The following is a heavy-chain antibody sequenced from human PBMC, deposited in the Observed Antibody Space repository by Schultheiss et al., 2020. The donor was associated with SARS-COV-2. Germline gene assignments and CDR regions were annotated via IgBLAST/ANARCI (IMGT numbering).Heavy chain of an antibody. D-gene: IGHD5-24*01. Sequence: SETLSLTCTVSGGSISSYYWSWIRQHPGKGLEWIGHIYYSGSTYLNPSLKSRVTISLDTSKNQFSLKLSSVTAADTAVYYCARDLSRRGYFDYWGQGTLVTVSS. CDR1: GGSISSYY. V-gene: IGHV4-59*06. J-gene: IGHJ4*02. CDR3: ARDLSRRGYFDY. CDR2: IYYSGST.